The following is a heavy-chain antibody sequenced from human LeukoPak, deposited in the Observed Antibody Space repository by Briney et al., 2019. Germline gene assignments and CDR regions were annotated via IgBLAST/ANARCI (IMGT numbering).Heavy chain of an antibody. CDR1: GFTVSSNS. Sequence: GGSLRLSCTVSGFTVSSNSMSWVRQAPGKGLEWVSAISGSGGSTYYADSVKGRFTISRDNSRNTLYLQMNSLRAEDTAVYYCAKEIYYNSTGPQYWGQGTLVTVSS. J-gene: IGHJ4*02. CDR2: ISGSGGST. V-gene: IGHV3-23*01. CDR3: AKEIYYNSTGPQY. D-gene: IGHD3-22*01.